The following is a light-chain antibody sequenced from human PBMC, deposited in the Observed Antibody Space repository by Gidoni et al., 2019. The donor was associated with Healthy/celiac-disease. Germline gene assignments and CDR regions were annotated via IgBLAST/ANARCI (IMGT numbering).Light chain of an antibody. J-gene: IGKJ2*01. Sequence: DFQMTPSPSTLSASVGDRVTITCRASQSISSWLAWYQQKPGKSPKLLIYKASSLESGVPSRFSGSGSGTEFTLTISSLQPDDFATYYCQQYNSYPYTFGQGTKLEIK. CDR1: QSISSW. V-gene: IGKV1-5*03. CDR3: QQYNSYPYT. CDR2: KAS.